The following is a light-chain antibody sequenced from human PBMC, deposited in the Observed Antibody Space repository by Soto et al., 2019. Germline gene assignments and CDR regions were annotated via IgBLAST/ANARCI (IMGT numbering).Light chain of an antibody. CDR1: SADVGGYNF. CDR2: DVS. CDR3: SSYTSSRTHVV. V-gene: IGLV2-14*03. J-gene: IGLJ2*01. Sequence: QSVLTQPASVSGSPGQSITISRTGTSADVGGYNFVSWYQHHPGKAPKLMIYDVSNRPSGVSNRFSGSKSGNTASLTISGLQAEDEADYYCSSYTSSRTHVVFGGGTQLTVL.